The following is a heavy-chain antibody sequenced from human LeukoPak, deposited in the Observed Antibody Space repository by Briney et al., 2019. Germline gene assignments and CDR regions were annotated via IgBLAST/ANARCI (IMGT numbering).Heavy chain of an antibody. Sequence: PGGSLRLSCAASGFTFSSYSMNWVRQAPGKGLEWVSSISSSSSYIYYADSVNGRFTISRDNAKNSLYLQMNSLRAEDTAVYYCARRLPYYYDSSGYDPRLFDYWGQGTLVTVSS. CDR2: ISSSSSYI. V-gene: IGHV3-21*01. D-gene: IGHD3-22*01. CDR1: GFTFSSYS. CDR3: ARRLPYYYDSSGYDPRLFDY. J-gene: IGHJ4*02.